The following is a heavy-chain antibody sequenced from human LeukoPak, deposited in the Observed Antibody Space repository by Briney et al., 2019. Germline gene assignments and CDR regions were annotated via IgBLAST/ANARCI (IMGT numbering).Heavy chain of an antibody. CDR3: ARLGLWSMVQLFDY. J-gene: IGHJ4*02. CDR1: GFTFSSYW. V-gene: IGHV3-7*01. Sequence: GGSLRLSCAASGFTFSSYWMSWVRQAPGKGLEWVANIKQDGSEKYYVDSVKGRFTISRDNAKNSLYLQMNSLRAEDTAVYYCARLGLWSMVQLFDYWGQGTLVTVSS. D-gene: IGHD2-8*01. CDR2: IKQDGSEK.